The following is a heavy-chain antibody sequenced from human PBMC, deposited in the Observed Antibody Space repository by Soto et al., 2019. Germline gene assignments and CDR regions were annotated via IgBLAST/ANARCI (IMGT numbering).Heavy chain of an antibody. V-gene: IGHV3-73*02. J-gene: IGHJ5*02. CDR3: TRDLFSYDYSGILWFDP. CDR1: GFTFSGSA. Sequence: EVQLVESGGGLVQPGGSLKLSCAASGFTFSGSAMYWVRQASGKGLEWVGRIRSKGHNYATEYAASVKGSFTISRDDSKNTAYLQRNSLQTEDTAVYYCTRDLFSYDYSGILWFDPWGQGTLVTVSS. D-gene: IGHD3-16*01. CDR2: IRSKGHNYAT.